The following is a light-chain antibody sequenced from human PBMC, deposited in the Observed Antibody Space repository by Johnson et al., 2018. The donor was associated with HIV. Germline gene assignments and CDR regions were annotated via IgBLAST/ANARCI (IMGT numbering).Light chain of an antibody. CDR3: GTWDSSLSTGV. CDR1: SSNIGNNY. Sequence: QSVLTQPPSVSAAPGQKVTISCSRSSSNIGNNYVSWYQQLPGTAPKLLIYDNNQRPSGIPDRFSGSKSGTSATLAITGLQTGDEADYYCGTWDSSLSTGVFGTGTKVTVL. V-gene: IGLV1-51*01. CDR2: DNN. J-gene: IGLJ1*01.